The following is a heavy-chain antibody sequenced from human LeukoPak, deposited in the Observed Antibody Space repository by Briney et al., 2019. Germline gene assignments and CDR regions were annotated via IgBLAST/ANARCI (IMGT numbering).Heavy chain of an antibody. D-gene: IGHD4-17*01. V-gene: IGHV3-7*01. Sequence: GGSLRLSCAASGFTFSSYSMNWVRQAPGKGLEWVANIKQDGSEKYYVDSVKGRFTISRDNAKNSLYLQMNSLRAEDTAVYYCARDKTTVPTGWFDPWGQETLVTVSS. CDR1: GFTFSSYS. CDR2: IKQDGSEK. CDR3: ARDKTTVPTGWFDP. J-gene: IGHJ5*02.